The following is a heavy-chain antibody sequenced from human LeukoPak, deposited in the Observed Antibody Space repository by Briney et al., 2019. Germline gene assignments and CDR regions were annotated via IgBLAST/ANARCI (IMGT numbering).Heavy chain of an antibody. Sequence: GGSLRLSCAASGFTFGYYSMNWVRQAPGKGLEWVSSISSSSSYIYYADSVKGRFTISRDNAKNSLYLQMNSLRAEDTAVYYCARLGYRYYYGMDVWGQGTTVTVSS. CDR1: GFTFGYYS. V-gene: IGHV3-21*01. CDR3: ARLGYRYYYGMDV. J-gene: IGHJ6*02. D-gene: IGHD2-15*01. CDR2: ISSSSSYI.